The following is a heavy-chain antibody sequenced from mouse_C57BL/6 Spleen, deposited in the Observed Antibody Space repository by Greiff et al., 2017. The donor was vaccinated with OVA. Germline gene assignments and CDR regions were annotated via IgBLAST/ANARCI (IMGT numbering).Heavy chain of an antibody. V-gene: IGHV5-4*01. Sequence: EVKLMESGGGLVKPGGSLKLSCAASGFTFSSYAMSWVRQTPEKRLEWVATISDGGSYTYYPDNVKGRFTISRDNAKNNLYLQMSHLKSEDTAMDYCAREKELYWGQGTLVTVSA. J-gene: IGHJ3*01. CDR2: ISDGGSYT. CDR1: GFTFSSYA. CDR3: AREKELY.